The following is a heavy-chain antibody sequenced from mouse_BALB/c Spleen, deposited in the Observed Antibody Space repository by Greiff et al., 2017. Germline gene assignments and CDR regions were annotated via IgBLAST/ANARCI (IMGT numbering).Heavy chain of an antibody. CDR3: ARHRDSSGYAWFAY. V-gene: IGHV5-12-2*01. CDR1: GFTFSSYT. J-gene: IGHJ3*01. CDR2: ISNGGGST. D-gene: IGHD3-2*01. Sequence: EVQGVESGGGLVQPGGSLKLSCAASGFTFSSYTMSWVRQTPEKRLEWVAYISNGGGSTYYPDTVKGRFTISRDNAKNTLYLQMSSLKSEDTAMYYCARHRDSSGYAWFAYWGQGTLVTVSA.